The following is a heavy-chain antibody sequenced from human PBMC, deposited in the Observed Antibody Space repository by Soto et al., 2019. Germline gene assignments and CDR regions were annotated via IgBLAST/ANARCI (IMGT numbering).Heavy chain of an antibody. V-gene: IGHV1-24*01. D-gene: IGHD5-12*01. Sequence: KVSRYTITELSMHSVRHSTGKGLEWMGGFDPEDGETIYAQKFQGRVTMTEDTSTDTAYMELSSLRSEDTAVYYCATVRGYSGYDLAEYYFDYWGQGTLVTVSS. CDR3: ATVRGYSGYDLAEYYFDY. CDR2: FDPEDGET. CDR1: RYTITELS. J-gene: IGHJ4*02.